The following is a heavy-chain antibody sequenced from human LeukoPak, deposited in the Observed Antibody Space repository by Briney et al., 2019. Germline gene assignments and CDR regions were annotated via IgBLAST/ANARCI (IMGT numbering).Heavy chain of an antibody. D-gene: IGHD1-14*01. J-gene: IGHJ4*02. CDR2: ISGSGGST. Sequence: GGSLRHSCAASGFTFSSYGMSWVRQAPGKGLEWASAISGSGGSTYYADSVKGRFTISRDNSKNTLYLQMNSLRAEDTAVYYCAKCLVVRTPYYFDYWGQGTLVTVSS. V-gene: IGHV3-23*01. CDR1: GFTFSSYG. CDR3: AKCLVVRTPYYFDY.